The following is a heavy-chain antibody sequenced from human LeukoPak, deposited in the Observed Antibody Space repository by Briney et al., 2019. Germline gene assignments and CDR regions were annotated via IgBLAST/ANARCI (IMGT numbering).Heavy chain of an antibody. CDR3: AREGSIAAATDAFDI. CDR2: ISSSGSTI. D-gene: IGHD6-13*01. V-gene: IGHV3-48*03. J-gene: IGHJ3*02. CDR1: GFTFSSYE. Sequence: QPGGSLRLSCAASGFTFSSYEMNWVRQAPGKGLEWVSYISSSGSTIYYADSVKGRFTISRDNAKNSLYLQMSSLRAEDTAVYYCAREGSIAAATDAFDIWGQGTMVTVSS.